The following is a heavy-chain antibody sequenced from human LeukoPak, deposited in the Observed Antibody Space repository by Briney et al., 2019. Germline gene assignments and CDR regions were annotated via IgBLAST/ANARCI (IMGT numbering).Heavy chain of an antibody. D-gene: IGHD3-3*01. CDR1: GFTFSNYG. Sequence: GGSLRLSCGASGFTFSNYGMLWVRQAPGKGLEWVANIKQDGSEKYYVDSVKGRFTISRDNAKNSLYLQMNSLRAEDTAVYYCARGYYNFWSGYRAEYYFDYWGQGTLVTVSS. CDR3: ARGYYNFWSGYRAEYYFDY. CDR2: IKQDGSEK. J-gene: IGHJ4*02. V-gene: IGHV3-7*01.